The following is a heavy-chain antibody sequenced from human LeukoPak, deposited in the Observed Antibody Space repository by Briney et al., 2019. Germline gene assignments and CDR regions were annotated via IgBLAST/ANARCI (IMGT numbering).Heavy chain of an antibody. CDR2: INHSGST. J-gene: IGHJ6*02. D-gene: IGHD3-10*01. V-gene: IGHV4-34*01. CDR1: GGSFSGYY. CDR3: ARIEGSGSYPYYYNGLGV. Sequence: SETLSLTCAVYGGSFSGYYWSWIRQPPGKGLEWIGEINHSGSTNYNPSLKSRVTISVDRSKNQFSLKLSSVTAADTAVYYCARIEGSGSYPYYYNGLGVWGQGTMVTVSS.